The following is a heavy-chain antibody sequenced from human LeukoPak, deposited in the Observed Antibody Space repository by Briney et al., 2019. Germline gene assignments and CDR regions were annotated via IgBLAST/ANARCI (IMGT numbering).Heavy chain of an antibody. J-gene: IGHJ6*03. V-gene: IGHV3-9*01. D-gene: IGHD6-6*01. CDR2: ISWNSGSI. CDR1: GFTFDDYA. CDR3: ARDSVSTSSWYYYYMDV. Sequence: GGSLRLSCAASGFTFDDYAMHWVRQAPGKGLEWVSGISWNSGSIGYADSVKGRFTISRDNSKNTLNLQMSSLRGEDTAVYYCARDSVSTSSWYYYYMDVWGKGTTVAVSS.